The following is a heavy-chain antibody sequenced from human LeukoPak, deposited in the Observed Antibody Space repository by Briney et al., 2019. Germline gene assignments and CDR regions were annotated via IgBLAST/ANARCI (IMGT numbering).Heavy chain of an antibody. CDR3: ASSKPFYMVRRVAFDY. D-gene: IGHD3-10*01. Sequence: PSETLSLTCTISGGSISSYYWSWIRQPPGKGLEWIGYIYYSGSTNYNPSLKSRVTISVDTSKNQFSLKLSSVTAADTAVYYCASSKPFYMVRRVAFDYWGQGTLVTVSS. J-gene: IGHJ4*02. V-gene: IGHV4-59*01. CDR1: GGSISSYY. CDR2: IYYSGST.